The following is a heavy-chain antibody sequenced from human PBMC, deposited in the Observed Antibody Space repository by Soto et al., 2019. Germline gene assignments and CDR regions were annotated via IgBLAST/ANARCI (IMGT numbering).Heavy chain of an antibody. CDR2: ISPYSDDT. D-gene: IGHD3-22*01. Sequence: ASVKVSCKASGYDFNSYGITWVRQAHGQGLEWLGWISPYSDDTKYAQKLQGRVTVTMDRSSRTVYMDLRSLRSNDTAIYYCARGGYYDCSGYRNYHYYGMNVWG. V-gene: IGHV1-18*01. CDR3: ARGGYYDCSGYRNYHYYGMNV. J-gene: IGHJ6*02. CDR1: GYDFNSYG.